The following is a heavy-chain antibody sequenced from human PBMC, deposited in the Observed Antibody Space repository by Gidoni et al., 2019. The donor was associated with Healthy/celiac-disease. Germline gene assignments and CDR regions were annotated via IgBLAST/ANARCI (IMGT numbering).Heavy chain of an antibody. CDR2: IFSNDEK. Sequence: QVTLKESGPVLVTPTETLTLTCTVSGFSLSNARMGVSWIRQPPGKALEWLAHIFSNDEKSYSTSLKSRRTISKDTSKSQVVLTMTNMDPVDTATYYCARTSEGYSYGLGDYWGQGTLVTVSS. CDR1: GFSLSNARMG. CDR3: ARTSEGYSYGLGDY. V-gene: IGHV2-26*01. D-gene: IGHD5-18*01. J-gene: IGHJ4*02.